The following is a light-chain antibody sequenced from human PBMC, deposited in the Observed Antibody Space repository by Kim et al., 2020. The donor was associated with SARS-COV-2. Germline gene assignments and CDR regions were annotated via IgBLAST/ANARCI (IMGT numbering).Light chain of an antibody. CDR3: SSFTSTSTVI. J-gene: IGLJ2*01. V-gene: IGLV2-14*03. CDR1: SSDVGSSDY. CDR2: DVT. Sequence: QSALTQPASVSGSPGQPITISCIGTSSDVGSSDYVSWYQHHPGKAPKLMVYDVTKRPSGVSNRFSGSKSGNTASLTISGLQAEDEAHYYCSSFTSTSTVIFGGGTQLTVL.